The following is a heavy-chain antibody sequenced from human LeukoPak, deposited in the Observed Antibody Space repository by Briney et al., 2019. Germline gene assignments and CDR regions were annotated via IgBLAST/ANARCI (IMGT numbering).Heavy chain of an antibody. Sequence: PGGSLRLSCAASGFTFSSYSMNWVRQAPGKGLEWLSSISSSSSYIYYADSVKGRFTISRDNAKNSLYLQMNSLRAEDTAVYYCARVVLAAARNSSGWHYFDYWGQGTLVTVSS. CDR3: ARVVLAAARNSSGWHYFDY. CDR2: ISSSSSYI. V-gene: IGHV3-21*01. J-gene: IGHJ4*02. CDR1: GFTFSSYS. D-gene: IGHD6-19*01.